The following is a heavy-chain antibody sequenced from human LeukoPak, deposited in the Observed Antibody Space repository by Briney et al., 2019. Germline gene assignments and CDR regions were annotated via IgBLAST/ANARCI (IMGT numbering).Heavy chain of an antibody. Sequence: VASVTVSCKASGYTFTGYYMHWVRQAPGQGLEWMGWINPNSGGTNYAQKFQGRVTMTRDTSISTAYMELSRLRSDDTAVYYCARDHKRVTMIVVVIAYGMDVWGQGTTVTVSS. V-gene: IGHV1-2*02. J-gene: IGHJ6*02. CDR2: INPNSGGT. CDR3: ARDHKRVTMIVVVIAYGMDV. D-gene: IGHD3-22*01. CDR1: GYTFTGYY.